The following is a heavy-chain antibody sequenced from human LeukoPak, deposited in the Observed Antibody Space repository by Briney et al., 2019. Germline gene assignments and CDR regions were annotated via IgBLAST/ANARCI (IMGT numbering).Heavy chain of an antibody. D-gene: IGHD3-9*01. V-gene: IGHV1-2*02. Sequence: ASVKVSCKASGYTFTGYYMHWVRQAPGQGLEWMGWINPNSGGTNYAQKFQGRVTMTRDTSISTAYMELSRLRSDDTAVYYCARVLYRLTGYSKYNWFDPWGQGTLVTVSS. CDR3: ARVLYRLTGYSKYNWFDP. CDR1: GYTFTGYY. CDR2: INPNSGGT. J-gene: IGHJ5*02.